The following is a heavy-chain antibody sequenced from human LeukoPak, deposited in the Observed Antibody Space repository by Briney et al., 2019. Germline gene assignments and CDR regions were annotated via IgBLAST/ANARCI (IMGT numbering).Heavy chain of an antibody. D-gene: IGHD3-10*01. V-gene: IGHV3-33*06. CDR1: GFTFSSYG. Sequence: PGRSLRLSCAASGFTFSSYGMHWVRQAPGKGLEWVAVIWYDGSNKYYADSVKGRFTISRDNSKNTLYLQMNSLRAEDTAVYYCAKDYYGSGSSFDYWGQGTLVTVSS. J-gene: IGHJ4*02. CDR2: IWYDGSNK. CDR3: AKDYYGSGSSFDY.